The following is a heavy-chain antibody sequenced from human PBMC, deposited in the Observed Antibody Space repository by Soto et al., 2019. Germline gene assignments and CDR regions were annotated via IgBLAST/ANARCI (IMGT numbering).Heavy chain of an antibody. J-gene: IGHJ5*01. Sequence: QVQLVQSGAEVKTPGASVKVSWKASGYTFATYDINWVRQAPGQGLEWMGWMNPNSGNTGYAQKFQGRLTMTRDTALSVAHMELSSLRNEDTAVYYCARSDGYNFNWLDSWGQGTLVTVSA. CDR1: GYTFATYD. CDR3: ARSDGYNFNWLDS. D-gene: IGHD2-21*01. CDR2: MNPNSGNT. V-gene: IGHV1-8*01.